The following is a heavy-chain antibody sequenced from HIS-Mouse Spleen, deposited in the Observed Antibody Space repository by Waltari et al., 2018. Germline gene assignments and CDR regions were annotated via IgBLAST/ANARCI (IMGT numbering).Heavy chain of an antibody. CDR3: ARDSKTGN. D-gene: IGHD2-2*01. CDR1: GYSISSGYY. CDR2: IYHSGST. Sequence: QVQLQESGPGLVKPSETLSLTCTVSGYSISSGYYWGWIRQPPGKGLEWIGSIYHSGSTYYNPSLKSRVTRSVDTSKNQFSLKLSSVTAADTAVYYCARDSKTGNWGQGTLVTVSS. V-gene: IGHV4-38-2*02. J-gene: IGHJ4*02.